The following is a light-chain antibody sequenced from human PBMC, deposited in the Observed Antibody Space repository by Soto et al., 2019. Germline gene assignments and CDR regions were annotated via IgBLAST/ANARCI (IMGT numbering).Light chain of an antibody. Sequence: DIQMTQSPSTLSASVGDRVTITCRASQSIDSWLAWFQQKLGKTPDLLIYEASSLESGVPSRFSGSGSGTEFTLTISSLQPDDFATYYCQQYTSYSAGTFGQGTKVEIK. CDR1: QSIDSW. CDR3: QQYTSYSAGT. CDR2: EAS. J-gene: IGKJ1*01. V-gene: IGKV1-5*03.